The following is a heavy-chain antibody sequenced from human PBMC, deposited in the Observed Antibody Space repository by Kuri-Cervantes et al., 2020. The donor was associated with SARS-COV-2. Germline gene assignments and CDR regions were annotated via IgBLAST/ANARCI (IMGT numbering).Heavy chain of an antibody. CDR3: ARGRRLVDY. V-gene: IGHV4-59*01. D-gene: IGHD6-25*01. J-gene: IGHJ4*01. CDR2: VYYTGVA. Sequence: ESLKISCSVSSGSISTFYWSWIRQFPGKRLEWIGYVYYTGVAKYNPSLKSRVTMSVDTSKNQFSLRLSSVTPADTAIYSCARGRRLVDYWGHGTLVTVSS. CDR1: SGSISTFY.